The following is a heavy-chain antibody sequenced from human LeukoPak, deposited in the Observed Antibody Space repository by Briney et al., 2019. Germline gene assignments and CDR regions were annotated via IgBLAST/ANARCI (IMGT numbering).Heavy chain of an antibody. CDR3: ARATTLITMIADNWFDP. CDR2: IYYSGST. D-gene: IGHD3-22*01. Sequence: SETLSLTCTVSGGSISSGDYYWSWIRQPPGKGLEWIGYIYYSGSTYYNPSLKSRVTISVDTSKNQFSLKLSSVTAADTAVYYCARATTLITMIADNWFDPWAQGTLVTVSS. J-gene: IGHJ5*02. V-gene: IGHV4-30-4*01. CDR1: GGSISSGDYY.